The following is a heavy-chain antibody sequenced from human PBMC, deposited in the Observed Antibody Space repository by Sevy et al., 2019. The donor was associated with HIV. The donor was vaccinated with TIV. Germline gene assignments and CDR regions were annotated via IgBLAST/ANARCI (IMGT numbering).Heavy chain of an antibody. V-gene: IGHV1-2*05. Sequence: ASVKVSCKSTGYIFSDYNMHWVRQPPGQGLAWMALINPKSGDTIYAQRFRGRVGMTRDTSMSTAYMELSDLTSDDTGVYYCVRENLTAPKRLLSFDFWGQGTMVTVSS. J-gene: IGHJ3*01. CDR1: GYIFSDYN. CDR3: VRENLTAPKRLLSFDF. CDR2: INPKSGDT.